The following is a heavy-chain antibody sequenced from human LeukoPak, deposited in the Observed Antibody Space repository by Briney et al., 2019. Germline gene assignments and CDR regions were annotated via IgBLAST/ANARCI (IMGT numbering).Heavy chain of an antibody. J-gene: IGHJ6*03. CDR2: ISGSGGST. CDR1: GFTFSSYG. CDR3: AKDYDYGSGSYYGAYYYYMDV. D-gene: IGHD3-10*01. V-gene: IGHV3-23*01. Sequence: GGSLRLSCAASGFTFSSYGMSWVRQAPGKGLEWVSAISGSGGSTYYADSVKGRFTISRDNSKNTLYLQMNSLRAEDTAVYYCAKDYDYGSGSYYGAYYYYMDVWGKGTTVTISS.